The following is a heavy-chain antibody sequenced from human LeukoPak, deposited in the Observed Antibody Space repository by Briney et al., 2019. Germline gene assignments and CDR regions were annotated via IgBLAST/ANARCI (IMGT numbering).Heavy chain of an antibody. CDR2: ISSSGSYI. J-gene: IGHJ4*02. CDR3: ARDWGVPRATTDY. CDR1: GFTFNGYS. V-gene: IGHV3-21*01. D-gene: IGHD1-26*01. Sequence: GGSLRLSCAPSGFTFNGYSMNWVRQAPGKGLEWVSSISSSGSYIYYADSVKGRFTISRDNAKNSLYLQMNSLRAEDTAVYYCARDWGVPRATTDYGGQGTLVTVSS.